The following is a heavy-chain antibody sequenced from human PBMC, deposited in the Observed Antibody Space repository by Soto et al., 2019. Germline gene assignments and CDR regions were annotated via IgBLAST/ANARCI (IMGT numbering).Heavy chain of an antibody. V-gene: IGHV4-31*03. CDR2: IYSSGGT. CDR3: ARGKDSDGYYYFDY. D-gene: IGHD3-22*01. Sequence: PSETLSLTCTVSGGSISSGGYYWSWIRQHPGKGLEWIGYIYSSGGTYYHPSLKSRLIVSSDTSKNQFSLRLNSVTAADTAVYYCARGKDSDGYYYFDYWGQGTPVTVSS. CDR1: GGSISSGGYY. J-gene: IGHJ4*02.